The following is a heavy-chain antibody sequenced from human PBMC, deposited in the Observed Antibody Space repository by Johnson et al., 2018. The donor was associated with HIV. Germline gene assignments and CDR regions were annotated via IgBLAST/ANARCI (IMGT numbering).Heavy chain of an antibody. CDR1: GFTFSSYA. V-gene: IGHV3-NL1*01. Sequence: QVQLVESGGGVVQPGRSLRLSCAASGFTFSSYAMHWVRQATGKGLEWVSLISWDGGSTYYADSVKGRFTISRDNSKNTLYLQMNSLRAEDTAVYYCAREGDGLRVSDDAFDIWGQGTMVTVSS. D-gene: IGHD3-16*01. CDR2: ISWDGGST. CDR3: AREGDGLRVSDDAFDI. J-gene: IGHJ3*02.